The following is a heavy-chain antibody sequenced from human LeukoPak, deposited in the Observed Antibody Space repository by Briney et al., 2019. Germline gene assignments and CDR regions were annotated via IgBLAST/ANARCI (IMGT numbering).Heavy chain of an antibody. CDR2: ISDSGRST. V-gene: IGHV3-23*01. CDR1: GFTFSDYA. Sequence: PGGSLRLSCAASGFTFSDYAMSGVRQAPGKGLEWVSAISDSGRSTYYADSVKGRFTISRDTSKNTLYLQMNSLRPEDTAVYYCGRGEDTPMSIASGSMDVWGRGTTVTVSS. CDR3: GRGEDTPMSIASGSMDV. D-gene: IGHD5-18*01. J-gene: IGHJ6*02.